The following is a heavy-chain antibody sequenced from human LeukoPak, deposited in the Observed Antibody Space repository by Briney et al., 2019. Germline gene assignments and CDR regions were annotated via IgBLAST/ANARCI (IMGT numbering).Heavy chain of an antibody. CDR2: IYTSGSA. Sequence: KSSETLSLTCTVSGGSISSYYWSWIRQPAGKGLEWIGRIYTSGSANYNPSLRSRVTMSVDTSKNQFSLKLTSVTAAGTAVYYCARAWGGYDTWYFDLWGRGTLVTVSS. CDR3: ARAWGGYDTWYFDL. J-gene: IGHJ2*01. CDR1: GGSISSYY. V-gene: IGHV4-4*07. D-gene: IGHD5-12*01.